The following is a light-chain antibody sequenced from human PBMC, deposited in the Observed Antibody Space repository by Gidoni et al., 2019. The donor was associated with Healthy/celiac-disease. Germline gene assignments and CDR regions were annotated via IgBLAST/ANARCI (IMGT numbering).Light chain of an antibody. V-gene: IGKV3-20*01. CDR2: GET. CDR1: QSVSSSY. J-gene: IGKJ1*01. CDR3: QQEGRSPWT. Sequence: IVFTQSPGTLSLSPGERATLSCRASQSVSSSYLAWYQQKPGQAPRLLINGETRRATGIPGRLSGSGSGTSFSVSNRGLEAGSFAVYYCQQEGRSPWTFGQGTKVEIK.